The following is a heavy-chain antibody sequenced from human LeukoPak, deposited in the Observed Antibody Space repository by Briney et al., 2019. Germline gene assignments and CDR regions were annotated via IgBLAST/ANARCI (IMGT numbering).Heavy chain of an antibody. CDR1: GGTFSSYA. V-gene: IGHV1-69*05. J-gene: IGHJ6*03. D-gene: IGHD1-7*01. CDR3: ASNNWNYAPYYYMDV. CDR2: IIPIFGTA. Sequence: ASVKVSCKASGGTFSSYAISWVRQAPGQGLEWMGGIIPIFGTANYAQKFQGRVTITTDESTSTAYMELSSLRSEDTAVYYCASNNWNYAPYYYMDVWGKGTTVTVSS.